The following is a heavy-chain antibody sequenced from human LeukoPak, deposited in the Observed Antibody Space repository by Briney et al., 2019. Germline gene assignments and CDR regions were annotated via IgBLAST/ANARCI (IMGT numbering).Heavy chain of an antibody. CDR2: ISAYNGNT. CDR1: GYTFTSYG. CDR3: ARDSWDYGDYAIDY. Sequence: ASVKVSCKASGYTFTSYGISWVRQAPGQGLEWMGWISAYNGNTNYAQKLQGRVTMTTDTSTSTAYMELSRLRSDDTAVYYCARDSWDYGDYAIDYWGQGTLVTVSS. J-gene: IGHJ4*02. D-gene: IGHD4-17*01. V-gene: IGHV1-18*01.